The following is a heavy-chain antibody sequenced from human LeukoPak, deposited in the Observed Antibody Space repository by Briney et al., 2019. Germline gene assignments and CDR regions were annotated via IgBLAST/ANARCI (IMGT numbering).Heavy chain of an antibody. CDR3: ARAHGSGSFSFDP. D-gene: IGHD3-10*01. Sequence: ASVKVSCKASGYTVTSYGISWVRQAPGQGLEWMGWISAYNGNTNYAQKFQGRVTITTDESTSTAYMELSSLRSEDTAVYYCARAHGSGSFSFDPWGQGTLVTVSS. J-gene: IGHJ5*02. V-gene: IGHV1-18*01. CDR2: ISAYNGNT. CDR1: GYTVTSYG.